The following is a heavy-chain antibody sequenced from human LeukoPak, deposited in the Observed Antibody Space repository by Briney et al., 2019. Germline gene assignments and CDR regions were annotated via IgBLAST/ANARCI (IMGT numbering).Heavy chain of an antibody. J-gene: IGHJ4*02. Sequence: GGSLRLSCAASGFTFSSYGMHWVRQAPGKGLEWVAVIWYDGSNKYYADSVKGRFTISRDNSKNTLYLQMNSLRAEDTAVYYCAREGTVQYYDILTGYSGWEFDYWGQGTLVTVSS. D-gene: IGHD3-9*01. CDR3: AREGTVQYYDILTGYSGWEFDY. V-gene: IGHV3-33*01. CDR2: IWYDGSNK. CDR1: GFTFSSYG.